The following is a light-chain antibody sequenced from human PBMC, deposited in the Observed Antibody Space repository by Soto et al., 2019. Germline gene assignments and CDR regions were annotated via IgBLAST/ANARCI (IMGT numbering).Light chain of an antibody. Sequence: QYALTQPRSVSGSPGQSVTISCTGTSSDVGGYNYVSWYQHHPGKAPKLMIYDVTKRPSGVPDRFSGSKSGNTASLTISGLQAEDEADYYCCSYAGSYTYVFGTGTKLTVL. CDR2: DVT. CDR1: SSDVGGYNY. CDR3: CSYAGSYTYV. J-gene: IGLJ1*01. V-gene: IGLV2-11*01.